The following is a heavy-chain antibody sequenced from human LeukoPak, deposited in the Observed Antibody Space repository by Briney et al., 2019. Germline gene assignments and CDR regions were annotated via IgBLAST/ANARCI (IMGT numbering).Heavy chain of an antibody. Sequence: SETLSLTCTVSGGSISSYYWSWIRQPPGKGLEWIGYIYYSGSINYDPSLKSRVTISVDTSKNQFSLKLSSVTAADTAVYYCAREGSSGWYFDYWGQGTLVTVSS. D-gene: IGHD6-19*01. CDR2: IYYSGSI. V-gene: IGHV4-59*01. CDR1: GGSISSYY. CDR3: AREGSSGWYFDY. J-gene: IGHJ4*02.